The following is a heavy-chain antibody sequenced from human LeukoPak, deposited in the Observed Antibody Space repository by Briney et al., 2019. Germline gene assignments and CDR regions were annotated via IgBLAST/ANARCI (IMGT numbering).Heavy chain of an antibody. J-gene: IGHJ4*02. Sequence: VASVKVSFKASGYTFTGYYMHWVRQAPGQGLEWMGWINPNSGGTNYAQKFQGSVTMTRDTSISTAYMELSRLRSDDTAVYYCARDKIAAAGKYYFDYWGQGTLVTVSS. D-gene: IGHD6-13*01. CDR3: ARDKIAAAGKYYFDY. CDR2: INPNSGGT. CDR1: GYTFTGYY. V-gene: IGHV1-2*02.